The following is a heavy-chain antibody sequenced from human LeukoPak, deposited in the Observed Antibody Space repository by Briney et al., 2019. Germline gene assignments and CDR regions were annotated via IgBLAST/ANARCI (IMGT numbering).Heavy chain of an antibody. CDR1: GFTFNRCW. CDR3: TSWGDTTAEYFQR. Sequence: GGSLRLSCVVSGFTFNRCWMNWVRQAPGKGLEWVAHINPDGRDTYYVDSVKGRFTISRDNAQNSMYLQMNSLRVKDTAVYYCTSWGDTTAEYFQRWGQGTLVTVSS. D-gene: IGHD2-21*02. V-gene: IGHV3-7*01. J-gene: IGHJ1*01. CDR2: INPDGRDT.